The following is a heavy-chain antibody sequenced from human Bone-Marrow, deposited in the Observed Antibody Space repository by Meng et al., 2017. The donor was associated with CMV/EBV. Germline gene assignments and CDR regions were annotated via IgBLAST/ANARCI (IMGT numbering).Heavy chain of an antibody. CDR1: GYTFTGYY. D-gene: IGHD2-21*01. V-gene: IGHV1-2*02. Sequence: ASVKVSCKASGYTFTGYYMHWVRQAPGQGLEWMGWINPNSGGTSYAQKFQGRVTMTRDTSTSTAYMELRSLRSDDTAVYYCARPVVDYGMDVWGQGTTVTVSS. J-gene: IGHJ6*02. CDR3: ARPVVDYGMDV. CDR2: INPNSGGT.